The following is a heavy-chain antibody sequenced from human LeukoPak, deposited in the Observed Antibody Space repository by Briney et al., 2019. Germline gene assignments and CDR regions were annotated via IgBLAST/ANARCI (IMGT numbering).Heavy chain of an antibody. CDR3: ASSAHKIYSSSLPDY. V-gene: IGHV3-21*01. D-gene: IGHD6-13*01. CDR1: GFTFSSYS. J-gene: IGHJ4*02. Sequence: GGSLRLSCAASGFTFSSYSMNRVRQAPGKGLEWVSSISSSSSYIYYADSVKGRFTISRDNAKNSLYLQMNSLRAEDTAVYYCASSAHKIYSSSLPDYWGQGTLVTVSS. CDR2: ISSSSSYI.